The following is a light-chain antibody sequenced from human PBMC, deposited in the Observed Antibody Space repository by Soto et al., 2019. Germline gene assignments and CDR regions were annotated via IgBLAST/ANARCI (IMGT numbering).Light chain of an antibody. CDR1: SGSIASNY. J-gene: IGLJ2*01. CDR2: EDN. CDR3: QSYDSSNQV. V-gene: IGLV6-57*01. Sequence: NFMLIQPHSVSESPGKTVTISCTRSSGSIASNYVQWYQQRPGSFPITVIYEDNRRPSGVPDRFSGSIDSSSNSASLTISGLKTEDEADYYCQSYDSSNQVFGGGTKLTVL.